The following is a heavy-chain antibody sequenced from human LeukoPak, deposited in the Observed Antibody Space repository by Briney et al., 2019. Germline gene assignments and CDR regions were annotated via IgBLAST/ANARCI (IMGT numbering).Heavy chain of an antibody. J-gene: IGHJ4*02. CDR1: GXSISSVAYY. CDR3: ARTLTRYSSGWGVDY. Sequence: SQTLSLTCTVSGXSISSVAYYWSWFRQHPGKGLEWIGYIYYSGSTYYNPSLKSRVTISVDTSKNQFSLKLSSVTAADTAVYYCARTLTRYSSGWGVDYWGQATLVTVSS. CDR2: IYYSGST. V-gene: IGHV4-31*03. D-gene: IGHD6-19*01.